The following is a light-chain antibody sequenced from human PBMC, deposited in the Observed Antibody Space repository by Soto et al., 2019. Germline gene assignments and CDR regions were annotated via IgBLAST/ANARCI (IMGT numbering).Light chain of an antibody. CDR1: QSVSNNY. CDR2: GAS. J-gene: IGKJ5*01. CDR3: QQRSNWPT. V-gene: IGKV3D-20*02. Sequence: EIVLRQSPSTLYLSPAEVDIFYCRASQSVSNNYLAWYQQKPGQAPRLLIYGASNRATGIPDRFSGSGSGTDFTLTISSLDPEDSAVYYCQQRSNWPTFGQGTRLEI.